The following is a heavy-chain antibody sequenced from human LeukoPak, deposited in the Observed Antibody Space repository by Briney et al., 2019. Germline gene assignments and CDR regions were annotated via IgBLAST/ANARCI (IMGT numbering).Heavy chain of an antibody. J-gene: IGHJ3*02. Sequence: GGSLRLSCAASGFTFSSYAMSWVRQAPGKGLEWVSTISGSGGSTYYADSVKGRFTISRDNSKNTLYLQMNSLRAEDTAVYYCAKDQRITMVRGVIRGDAFDIWGQGTMVTVSS. V-gene: IGHV3-23*01. CDR2: ISGSGGST. CDR1: GFTFSSYA. CDR3: AKDQRITMVRGVIRGDAFDI. D-gene: IGHD3-10*01.